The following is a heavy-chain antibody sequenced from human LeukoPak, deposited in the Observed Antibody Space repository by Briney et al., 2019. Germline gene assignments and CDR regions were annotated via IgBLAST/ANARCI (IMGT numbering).Heavy chain of an antibody. CDR1: GFTFSSYG. D-gene: IGHD4-17*01. CDR3: AKWVDYGDFSSWFDP. J-gene: IGHJ5*02. Sequence: SGGSLRLSCAASGFTFSSYGMHWVRQAPGKGLEWVAVIWYDGSNKYYADSVKGRFTISRDNSKNTLYLQMNSLRAEDTAVYYCAKWVDYGDFSSWFDPWGQGTLVTVSS. V-gene: IGHV3-33*06. CDR2: IWYDGSNK.